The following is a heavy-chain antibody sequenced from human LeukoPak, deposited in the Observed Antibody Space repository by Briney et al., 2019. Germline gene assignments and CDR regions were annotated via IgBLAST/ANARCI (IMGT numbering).Heavy chain of an antibody. D-gene: IGHD3-22*01. CDR3: ARANSPYFFHNNKGYSPALGRFDP. J-gene: IGHJ5*01. V-gene: IGHV2-5*01. Sequence: SGPTLVNPTQTLTLTCIFSGFSLTSSGAGVGWIRQPPGKALEWLALIHWNDDRRYSPSLRNRVTITKDTSRNQVVLTLTNMDPVDTGTYYCARANSPYFFHNNKGYSPALGRFDPWGRGTPVIVSS. CDR2: IHWNDDR. CDR1: GFSLTSSGAG.